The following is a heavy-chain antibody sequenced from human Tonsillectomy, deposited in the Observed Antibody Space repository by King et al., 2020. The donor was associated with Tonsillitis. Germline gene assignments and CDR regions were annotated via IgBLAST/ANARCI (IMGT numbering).Heavy chain of an antibody. CDR2: IFYSGST. J-gene: IGHJ4*02. V-gene: IGHV4-39*01. D-gene: IGHD3-22*01. CDR3: ARLHYYDSSGYSYYFDY. Sequence: QLQESGPGLVKPSETLSLTCTVSGGSISSANYYWGWIRQPPGKGLEWIVTIFYSGSTYYNPSLKSRVTISVDTSKNQFSLKLTSVTAADTAVYYCARLHYYDSSGYSYYFDYWGQGTLVTVSS. CDR1: GGSISSANYY.